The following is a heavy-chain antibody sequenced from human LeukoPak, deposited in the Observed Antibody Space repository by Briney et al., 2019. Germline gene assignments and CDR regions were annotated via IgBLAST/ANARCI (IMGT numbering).Heavy chain of an antibody. CDR1: GFPFSSYA. CDR2: ISDSGGST. Sequence: GGSLRLSCSASGFPFSSYAMHWVRQAPGKGLEYVSAISDSGGSTYYADSVKGRFTISRDNSKNTLYLQMSSLRAEDTAVYYCAKVRGGYYFDFWGQGTLVTVSS. V-gene: IGHV3-64D*09. CDR3: AKVRGGYYFDF. J-gene: IGHJ4*02. D-gene: IGHD2-15*01.